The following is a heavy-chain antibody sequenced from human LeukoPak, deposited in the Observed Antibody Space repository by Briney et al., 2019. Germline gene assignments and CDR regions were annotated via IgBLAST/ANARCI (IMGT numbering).Heavy chain of an antibody. CDR1: GDSISSYY. CDR3: ARGVSSSWYYFDY. CDR2: IYSSGST. V-gene: IGHV4-4*07. J-gene: IGHJ4*02. D-gene: IGHD6-13*01. Sequence: SETLSLTCTVSGDSISSYYWSWIRQPAGKGLEWIGRIYSSGSTNYNPSLQSRVTMSVDTSNNQFSLKLSSVTAADTAVYYCARGVSSSWYYFDYWGQGTLVTVSS.